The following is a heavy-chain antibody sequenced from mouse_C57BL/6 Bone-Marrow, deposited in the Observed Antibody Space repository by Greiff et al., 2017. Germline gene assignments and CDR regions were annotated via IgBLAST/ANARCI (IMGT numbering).Heavy chain of an antibody. CDR1: GYTFTSYW. D-gene: IGHD1-1*01. CDR3: ARLDYYGSSPYFDY. J-gene: IGHJ2*01. Sequence: QVQLQQPGAELVKPGASVKLSCKASGYTFTSYWMHWVKQRPGQGLEWIGMIHPNSGSTNYNEKFKSKATLTVDKSSSTAYMQLSSLTSEDSAVYYCARLDYYGSSPYFDYWGQGTTLTVSS. CDR2: IHPNSGST. V-gene: IGHV1-64*01.